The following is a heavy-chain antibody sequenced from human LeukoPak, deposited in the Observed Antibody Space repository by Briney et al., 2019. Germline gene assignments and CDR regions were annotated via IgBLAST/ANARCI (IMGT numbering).Heavy chain of an antibody. CDR3: ASADAGHFDWLLPLY. J-gene: IGHJ4*02. CDR2: IKQDGSEK. V-gene: IGHV3-7*01. CDR1: GFTFSSYW. Sequence: PGGSLRLSCAASGFTFSSYWMSWVRQAPGKGLEWVANIKQDGSEKYYVDSVKGRFTISRDNAKNSLYLQMNSLRAEDTAVYYCASADAGHFDWLLPLYWGQGTLVTVSS. D-gene: IGHD3-9*01.